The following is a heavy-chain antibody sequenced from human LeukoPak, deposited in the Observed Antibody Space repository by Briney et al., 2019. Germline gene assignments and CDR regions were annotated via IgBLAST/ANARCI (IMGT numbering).Heavy chain of an antibody. J-gene: IGHJ6*04. CDR3: ARAYCSGGSCYSPSYYYYGMDV. Sequence: GGSLRLSCAASGFTFSSYSMNGVRQAPGKGLEWVSSISSSSSYIYYADSVKGRFTISRDNAKNSLYLQMNSLRAEDTAVYYCARAYCSGGSCYSPSYYYYGMDVWGKGTTVTVSS. V-gene: IGHV3-21*01. CDR2: ISSSSSYI. CDR1: GFTFSSYS. D-gene: IGHD2-15*01.